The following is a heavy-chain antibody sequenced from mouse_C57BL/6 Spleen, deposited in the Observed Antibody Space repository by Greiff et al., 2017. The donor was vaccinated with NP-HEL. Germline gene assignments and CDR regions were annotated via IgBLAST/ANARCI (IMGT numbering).Heavy chain of an antibody. CDR2: IYPGDGDT. CDR3: ARSLSTTVVGDFDY. CDR1: GYAFSSSW. D-gene: IGHD1-1*01. V-gene: IGHV1-82*01. J-gene: IGHJ2*01. Sequence: VQLQQSGPELVKPGASVKISCKASGYAFSSSWMNWVKQRPGKGLEWIGRIYPGDGDTNYNGKFKGKATLTADKSSSTAYMQLSSLTSEDSAVYFCARSLSTTVVGDFDYWGQGTTLTVSS.